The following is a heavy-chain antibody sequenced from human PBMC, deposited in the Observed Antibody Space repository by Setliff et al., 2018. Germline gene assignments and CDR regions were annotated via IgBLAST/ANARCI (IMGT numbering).Heavy chain of an antibody. CDR1: GYTLTELS. J-gene: IGHJ3*02. Sequence: ASVKVSCKVSGYTLTELSMHWVRQAPGKGLEWMGGFDPEDGETIYAQKFQGRVTMTEDTSTDTAYMELSRLRSDDTAMYYCARQAVAGSDAFDIWGQGTMVTVSS. CDR2: FDPEDGET. D-gene: IGHD6-19*01. CDR3: ARQAVAGSDAFDI. V-gene: IGHV1-24*01.